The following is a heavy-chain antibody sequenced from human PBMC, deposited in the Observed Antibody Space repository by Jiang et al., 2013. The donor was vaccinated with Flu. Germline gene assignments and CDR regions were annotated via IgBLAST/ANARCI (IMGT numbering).Heavy chain of an antibody. V-gene: IGHV1-3*01. Sequence: PGASVKVSCKASGYTFTSYAMHWVRQAPGQRLEWMGWINAGNGNTKYSQKFQGRVTITRDTSASTAYMELSSLRSEDTAVYYCARDRWGQREGDYWGQGTLVTVSS. CDR2: INAGNGNT. CDR3: ARDRWGQREGDY. CDR1: GYTFTSYA. D-gene: IGHD7-27*01. J-gene: IGHJ4*02.